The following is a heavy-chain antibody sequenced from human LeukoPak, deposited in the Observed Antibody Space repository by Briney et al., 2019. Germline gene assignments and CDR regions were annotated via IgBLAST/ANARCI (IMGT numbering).Heavy chain of an antibody. CDR1: GFTFSSYA. V-gene: IGHV3-23*01. CDR2: ISGSGGST. CDR3: AKFVLRFLEWLLLNGMDV. D-gene: IGHD3-3*01. J-gene: IGHJ6*02. Sequence: PGGSLRLSCAASGFTFSSYAMSWVRQAPGKGLEGVSAISGSGGSTYYADSVKGRFTISRDNSKNTLYLQMNSLRAEDTAVYYCAKFVLRFLEWLLLNGMDVWGQGTTVTVSS.